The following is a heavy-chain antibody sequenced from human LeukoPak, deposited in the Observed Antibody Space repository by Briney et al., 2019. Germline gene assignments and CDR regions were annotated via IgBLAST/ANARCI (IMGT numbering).Heavy chain of an antibody. V-gene: IGHV3-15*01. D-gene: IGHD6-6*01. CDR1: GFTLNNAW. CDR3: AKDSSHNRGSSDY. Sequence: KAGGSLRLSCAASGFTLNNAWMSWVRQAPGKGLEWLGRIKRETDGGTIDYAAPVKGRFTISRDNTKNTLNLQMNSLRAEDTAVYYCAKDSSHNRGSSDYWGQGTLVTVSS. J-gene: IGHJ4*02. CDR2: IKRETDGGTI.